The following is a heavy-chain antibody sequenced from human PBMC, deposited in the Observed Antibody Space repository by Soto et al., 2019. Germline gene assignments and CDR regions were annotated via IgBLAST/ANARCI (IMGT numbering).Heavy chain of an antibody. J-gene: IGHJ4*02. D-gene: IGHD2-15*01. Sequence: GGSLRLSCAASGFTFSSFAMTWVRQAPGKGLEWVSTISVSGVGTYYADSVQGRFTISRDSSKNTLYLQMNSLRAEDTAVYYCAKGDIPNEYWGQGTLVTVSS. CDR1: GFTFSSFA. V-gene: IGHV3-23*01. CDR2: ISVSGVGT. CDR3: AKGDIPNEY.